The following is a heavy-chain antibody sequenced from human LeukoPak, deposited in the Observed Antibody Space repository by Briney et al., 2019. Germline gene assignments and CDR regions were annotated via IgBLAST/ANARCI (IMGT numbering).Heavy chain of an antibody. CDR1: GGSISSYY. CDR3: ARDVLYSGSYRNFDY. Sequence: PSETLSLTCTVSGGSISSYYWSWIRQPPGKGLEWIGYIYYSGSTNYNPSLKSRVTISVDTSKNQFSLKLSSVTAADTAVYYCARDVLYSGSYRNFDYWGQGTLVTVSS. D-gene: IGHD1-26*01. CDR2: IYYSGST. J-gene: IGHJ4*02. V-gene: IGHV4-59*01.